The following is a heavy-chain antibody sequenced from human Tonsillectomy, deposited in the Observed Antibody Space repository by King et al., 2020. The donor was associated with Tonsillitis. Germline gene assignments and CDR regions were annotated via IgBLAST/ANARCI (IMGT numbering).Heavy chain of an antibody. V-gene: IGHV6-1*01. D-gene: IGHD6-19*01. Sequence: VQLQQSGPGLVKPSQTLSLTCAISGDSVSSNSAAWNWIRQSPSRGLEWLGRTYYRSKWYNDYAVSVKSRITINPDTSKNQFSLQLNSVTPEDTAVYYCAKSLSSGWPNALNAFDIWGQGTMVTVSS. CDR1: GDSVSSNSAA. J-gene: IGHJ3*02. CDR3: AKSLSSGWPNALNAFDI. CDR2: TYYRSKWYN.